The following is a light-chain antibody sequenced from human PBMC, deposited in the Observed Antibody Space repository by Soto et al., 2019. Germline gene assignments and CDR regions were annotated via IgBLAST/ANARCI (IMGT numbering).Light chain of an antibody. CDR1: HSVSSSY. Sequence: EIVLTQSPGTLSLSPGERATLSCRASHSVSSSYLAWYQQKPGQAPRFLIYDASTRATGIPDRFSGSGSGTDFTLTISRLEAEDFAVYYCQLHGSSPTFGQGTRLEIK. V-gene: IGKV3-20*01. CDR2: DAS. J-gene: IGKJ5*01. CDR3: QLHGSSPT.